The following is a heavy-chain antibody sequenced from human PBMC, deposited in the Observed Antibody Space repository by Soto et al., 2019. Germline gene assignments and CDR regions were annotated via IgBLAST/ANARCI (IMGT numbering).Heavy chain of an antibody. D-gene: IGHD3-3*01. CDR3: AKDDQGALYGYDFSLSYFDY. Sequence: PGGSLRLSCAASGFTFSSYGMHWVRQAPGKGLEWVAVISYDGSNKYYADSVKGRFTISRDNSKNTLYLQMNSLRAEDTAVYYCAKDDQGALYGYDFSLSYFDYWGQGTLVTVSS. V-gene: IGHV3-30*18. J-gene: IGHJ4*02. CDR2: ISYDGSNK. CDR1: GFTFSSYG.